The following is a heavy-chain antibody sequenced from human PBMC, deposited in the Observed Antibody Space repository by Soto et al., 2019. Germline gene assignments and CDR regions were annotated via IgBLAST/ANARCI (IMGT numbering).Heavy chain of an antibody. D-gene: IGHD5-18*01. CDR3: ARDLSPRGYSYGYGY. CDR1: GFTFSSYA. V-gene: IGHV3-30-3*01. CDR2: ISYDGSNE. Sequence: VQLVESGGGVVQPGRSLRLSCAASGFTFSSYAMHWVRQAPGKGLEWVALISYDGSNEYYADSVKGRFTISRDNSKNTLYLQMNSLRAEDTAVYYCARDLSPRGYSYGYGYWGQGTLVTVSS. J-gene: IGHJ4*02.